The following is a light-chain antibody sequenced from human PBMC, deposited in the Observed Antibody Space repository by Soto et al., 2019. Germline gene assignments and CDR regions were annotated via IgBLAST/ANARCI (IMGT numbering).Light chain of an antibody. V-gene: IGKV1-5*01. CDR1: HNINNW. J-gene: IGKJ1*01. CDR2: DVS. CDR3: QHYAFDSQT. Sequence: EIQMTQSPATLSVSAGDRVTLTCRASHNINNWLAWYQQRPGSAPKLLIYDVSSLQSGVPSRFSGSHSGTDFTLTISPLQPDDFATYYCQHYAFDSQTFGQGTKVEFK.